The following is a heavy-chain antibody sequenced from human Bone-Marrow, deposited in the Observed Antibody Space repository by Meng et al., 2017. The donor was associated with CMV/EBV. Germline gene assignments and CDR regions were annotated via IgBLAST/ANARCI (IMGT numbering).Heavy chain of an antibody. D-gene: IGHD3-3*01. CDR2: ISSSSSYI. CDR3: ASCPPVTIFGVVIIRDCYYGMDV. V-gene: IGHV3-21*04. Sequence: GESLKISCAASGFTFSSYSMNWVRQAPGKGLEWVSSISSSSSYIYYADSVKGRFTISRDNAKNSLYLQMNSLRAEDTAVYYCASCPPVTIFGVVIIRDCYYGMDVWGQGTTVTVSS. J-gene: IGHJ6*02. CDR1: GFTFSSYS.